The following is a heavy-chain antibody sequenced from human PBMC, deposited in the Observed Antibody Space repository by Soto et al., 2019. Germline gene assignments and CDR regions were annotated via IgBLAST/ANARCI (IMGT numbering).Heavy chain of an antibody. CDR3: VAAPGGYYYYYYYMDV. V-gene: IGHV3-9*01. CDR1: GFTFDDYA. D-gene: IGHD6-19*01. CDR2: ISWNSGSI. Sequence: PGGSLRLSCAASGFTFDDYAMHWVRQAPGKGLEWVSGISWNSGSIGYADSVKGRFTISRDNAKNSLYLQMNSLRAEDTALYYCVAAPGGYYYYYYYMDVWGKGTTVTVSS. J-gene: IGHJ6*03.